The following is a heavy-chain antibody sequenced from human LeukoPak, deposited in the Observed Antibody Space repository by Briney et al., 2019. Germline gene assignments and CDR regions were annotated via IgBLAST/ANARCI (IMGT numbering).Heavy chain of an antibody. D-gene: IGHD3-22*01. Sequence: SETLSLTCTVSGYSISSGYFWGWIRQPPGKGLEWIGSFYHSGITYYNPSLKSRVTISVEMSKNQFSLKLSSVTAADTAVYYCARGRSSYYDSGGYYYLVYWGQGTLVTVSS. V-gene: IGHV4-38-2*02. CDR1: GYSISSGYF. CDR3: ARGRSSYYDSGGYYYLVY. CDR2: FYHSGIT. J-gene: IGHJ4*02.